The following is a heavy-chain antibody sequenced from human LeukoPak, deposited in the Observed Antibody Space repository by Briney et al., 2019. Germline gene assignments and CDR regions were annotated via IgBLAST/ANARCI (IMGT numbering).Heavy chain of an antibody. D-gene: IGHD3-22*01. Sequence: SETLSLTCAVSGGSFSGYYWSWIRQPPGKGLEWIGEINHSGSTNYNPSLKSRVTISVDTSKNQFSLKLSSVTAADTAVYYCARVLLSDSSGYYGIDYWGQGTLVTVSS. V-gene: IGHV4-34*01. CDR3: ARVLLSDSSGYYGIDY. CDR1: GGSFSGYY. CDR2: INHSGST. J-gene: IGHJ4*02.